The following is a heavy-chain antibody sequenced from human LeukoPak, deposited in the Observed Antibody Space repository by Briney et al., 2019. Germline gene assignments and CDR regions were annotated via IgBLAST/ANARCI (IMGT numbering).Heavy chain of an antibody. V-gene: IGHV3-43*02. Sequence: GGSLRLSCAASGFTFDDYAMHWVRQAPGKGLEWVSLISGDGGFTYYADSVKGRFTISRDNSKNSLYLRMNSLRTEDTALYYCAKGIDGTAVVMDYRGQGTLVTVSS. CDR1: GFTFDDYA. J-gene: IGHJ4*02. CDR2: ISGDGGFT. D-gene: IGHD5-18*01. CDR3: AKGIDGTAVVMDY.